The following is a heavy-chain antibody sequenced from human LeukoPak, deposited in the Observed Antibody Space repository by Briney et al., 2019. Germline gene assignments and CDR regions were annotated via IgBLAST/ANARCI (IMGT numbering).Heavy chain of an antibody. CDR3: ASATPSNGFDY. V-gene: IGHV4-39*07. Sequence: SETLSLTFTVSGGSISSSSYYWGWIRQPPGKGLEWIGSIYYGGSTYYTPSLKSRVTISVDTSKNQFSLMLSSVTAADTAVYYCASATPSNGFDYWGQGTLVTVSS. D-gene: IGHD2-8*01. CDR1: GGSISSSSYY. J-gene: IGHJ4*02. CDR2: IYYGGST.